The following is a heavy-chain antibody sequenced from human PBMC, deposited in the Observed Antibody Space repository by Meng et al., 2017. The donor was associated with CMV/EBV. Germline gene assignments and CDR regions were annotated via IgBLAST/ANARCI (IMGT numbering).Heavy chain of an antibody. CDR1: GFTFDDYA. D-gene: IGHD3-3*01. J-gene: IGHJ5*02. V-gene: IGHV3-23*01. CDR3: AKAGITIFGVGKHNWFDP. CDR2: ISGSGGST. Sequence: GGSLRLSCAASGFTFDDYAMSWVRQAPGKGLEWVSAISGSGGSTYYADSVKGRFTISRDNSKNTLYLQMNSLRAEDTAVYYCAKAGITIFGVGKHNWFDPWGQGTLVTVSS.